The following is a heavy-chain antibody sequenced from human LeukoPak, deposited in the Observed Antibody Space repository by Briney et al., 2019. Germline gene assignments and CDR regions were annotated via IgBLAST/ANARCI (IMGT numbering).Heavy chain of an antibody. Sequence: GESLKISCQGSGRGVTYYWIGWVRQMPGKGLEWMGIIYLGDSDTRYSPSFQGQVTISADKSITTAYLQWSSLKASDTAIYYCARQGNYDSPPGNCWGEGTLVTVSA. CDR2: IYLGDSDT. CDR1: GRGVTYYW. J-gene: IGHJ4*02. D-gene: IGHD3-22*01. V-gene: IGHV5-51*01. CDR3: ARQGNYDSPPGNC.